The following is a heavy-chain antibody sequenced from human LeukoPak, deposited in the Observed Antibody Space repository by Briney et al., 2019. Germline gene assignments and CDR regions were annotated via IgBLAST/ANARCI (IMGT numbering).Heavy chain of an antibody. V-gene: IGHV3-30*04. CDR3: AKDLSMGPDY. CDR2: ISYDGSNK. D-gene: IGHD2/OR15-2a*01. CDR1: GFTFSSYA. Sequence: GGSLRLSCAASGFTFSSYAMHWVRQAPGKGLEWVAVISYDGSNKYYADSVKGRFTISRDNSKNTLYLQMNSLGAEDTAVYYCAKDLSMGPDYWGQGTLVTVSS. J-gene: IGHJ4*02.